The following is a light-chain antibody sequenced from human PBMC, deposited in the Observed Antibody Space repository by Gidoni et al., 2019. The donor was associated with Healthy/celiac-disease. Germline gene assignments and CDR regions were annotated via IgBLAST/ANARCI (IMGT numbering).Light chain of an antibody. CDR2: DNN. V-gene: IGLV1-51*01. CDR3: GTWDSSLSAVV. CDR1: SSNIGNNY. Sequence: QSVLTQPPSVSAAPGQKVTISCSGSSSNIGNNYVSWYQQLPGTAPKLLIYDNNKRPSGIPDRFSGSKSGTSATLGITGLQTGDEADYYCGTWDSSLSAVVFG. J-gene: IGLJ2*01.